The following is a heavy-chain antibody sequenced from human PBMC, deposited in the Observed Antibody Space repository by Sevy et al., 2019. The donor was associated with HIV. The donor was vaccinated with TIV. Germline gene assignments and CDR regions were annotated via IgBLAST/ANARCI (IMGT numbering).Heavy chain of an antibody. D-gene: IGHD2-21*02. CDR3: ARKMELLVPDY. Sequence: GGSLRLSCAASGFTFSSFEMNWVRQTPGKGLEWVSFISSSGSLIYYADSVKGRFTISRDNAKNSLYLQMNSLRAEDTAVYYCARKMELLVPDYWGQGTLVTVSS. CDR1: GFTFSSFE. CDR2: ISSSGSLI. V-gene: IGHV3-48*03. J-gene: IGHJ4*02.